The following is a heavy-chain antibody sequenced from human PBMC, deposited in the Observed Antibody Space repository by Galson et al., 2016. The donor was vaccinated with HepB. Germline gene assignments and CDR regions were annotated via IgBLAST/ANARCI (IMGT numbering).Heavy chain of an antibody. CDR1: GFNFSPYA. J-gene: IGHJ6*02. CDR2: ISYDGINR. V-gene: IGHV3-30-3*01. CDR3: ARDQEEQHQSHAGDYYYYFGMDV. Sequence: SLRLSCAASGFNFSPYAMHWVRQAPGKGLEWVAVISYDGINRHYADFGKGRFTISRDNPKSTVYLEMNSLRAEDTAVYYCARDQEEQHQSHAGDYYYYFGMDVWGQGTTVTVSS. D-gene: IGHD6-13*01.